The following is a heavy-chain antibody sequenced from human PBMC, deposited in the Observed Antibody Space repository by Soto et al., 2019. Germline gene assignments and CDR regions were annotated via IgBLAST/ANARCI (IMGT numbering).Heavy chain of an antibody. Sequence: XSVKVSCNASGYTFTSYGISSVRQSPGQGLEWMGWISAYNGNTNYAQKLQGRVTMTTDTSTSTAYMELRSLRSDDTAVYYCARERGLTIDYWGQGTLVTVS. D-gene: IGHD1-1*01. CDR3: ARERGLTIDY. V-gene: IGHV1-18*01. CDR1: GYTFTSYG. CDR2: ISAYNGNT. J-gene: IGHJ4*02.